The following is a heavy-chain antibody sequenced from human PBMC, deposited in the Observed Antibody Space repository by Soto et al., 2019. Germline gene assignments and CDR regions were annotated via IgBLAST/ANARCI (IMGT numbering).Heavy chain of an antibody. CDR1: GGSISSYY. D-gene: IGHD1-7*01. V-gene: IGHV4-59*01. CDR3: ARGDGTQFDY. CDR2: IYYSGST. Sequence: SETLSLTCTVSGGSISSYYWSWIRQPPGKGLEWIGYIYYSGSTNYNPSLKSRVTISVDTSKNQFSLKLSSVTAADTAVYYCARGDGTQFDYWGQGTLVTVSS. J-gene: IGHJ4*02.